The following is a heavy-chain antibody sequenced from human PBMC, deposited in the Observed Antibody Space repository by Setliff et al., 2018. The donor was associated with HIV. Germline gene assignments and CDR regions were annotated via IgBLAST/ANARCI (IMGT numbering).Heavy chain of an antibody. Sequence: PGGSLRLSCETSGFTFGDFCMNWVRQAPGKGLEWVSGISGSNSRTDYVDSVKGRFTISRDKSKNTLYLQMNSLRAEDMALYYCVRDKWLVPDTFDIWGQGTMVTVSS. CDR2: ISGSNSRT. CDR1: GFTFGDFC. D-gene: IGHD6-19*01. V-gene: IGHV3-23*01. CDR3: VRDKWLVPDTFDI. J-gene: IGHJ3*02.